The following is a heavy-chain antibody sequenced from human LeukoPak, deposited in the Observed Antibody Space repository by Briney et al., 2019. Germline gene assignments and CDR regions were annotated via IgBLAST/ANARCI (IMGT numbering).Heavy chain of an antibody. CDR3: ARDSAAAGTKNYYYYYMDV. V-gene: IGHV3-23*01. D-gene: IGHD6-13*01. Sequence: GGSLRLSCEASGFTFSGFSMIWVRQAPGKGLEWVSSIYGNGGRTFYSDSVQGRFTISRDNSRNTLYLQMNSLRAEDTAVYYCARDSAAAGTKNYYYYYMDVWGKGTTVTVSS. CDR1: GFTFSGFS. J-gene: IGHJ6*03. CDR2: IYGNGGRT.